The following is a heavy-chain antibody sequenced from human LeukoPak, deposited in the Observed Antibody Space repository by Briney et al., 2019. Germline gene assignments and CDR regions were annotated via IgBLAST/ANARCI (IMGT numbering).Heavy chain of an antibody. D-gene: IGHD6-19*01. CDR1: GGTFSSYA. V-gene: IGHV1-69*13. Sequence: GASVKVSCKASGGTFSSYAISWVRQAPGQGLEWMGGIIPIFGTANYAQKFQGRVTITADESTSTAYMELSSLRSEDTAVYYCARGHSGYYYMDVWGKGTTVTVSS. CDR2: IIPIFGTA. J-gene: IGHJ6*03. CDR3: ARGHSGYYYMDV.